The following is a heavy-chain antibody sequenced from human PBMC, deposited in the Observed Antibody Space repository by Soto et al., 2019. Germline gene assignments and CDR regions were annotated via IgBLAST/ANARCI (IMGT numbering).Heavy chain of an antibody. CDR1: GFTFSTYA. D-gene: IGHD6-19*01. CDR3: ARDPLAVTGSFVDY. CDR2: ISYDGREK. V-gene: IGHV3-30-3*01. J-gene: IGHJ4*02. Sequence: GGSLRLSCAASGFTFSTYAFHWVRQAPGKGLEWLSVISYDGREKYYADSVKGRFTISRDSSKNAVYLQMNSLRAGDTAVYYCARDPLAVTGSFVDYWGQGTLVTVSS.